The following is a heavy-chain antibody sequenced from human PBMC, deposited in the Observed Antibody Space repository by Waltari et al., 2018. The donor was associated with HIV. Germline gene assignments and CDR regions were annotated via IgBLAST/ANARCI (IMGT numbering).Heavy chain of an antibody. J-gene: IGHJ5*02. CDR3: TTVLLWFGDRDWFDP. V-gene: IGHV3-15*01. Sequence: EVQLVESGGGLVKPGGSLRLSCAASGFTFSNAWMSWVRQAPGKGLEWVGRIKSKTDGGTTDYAAPVKGRFTISRDDSKNTLYLQMNSLKTEDTAVYYCTTVLLWFGDRDWFDPWGQGTLVTVSS. D-gene: IGHD3-10*01. CDR1: GFTFSNAW. CDR2: IKSKTDGGTT.